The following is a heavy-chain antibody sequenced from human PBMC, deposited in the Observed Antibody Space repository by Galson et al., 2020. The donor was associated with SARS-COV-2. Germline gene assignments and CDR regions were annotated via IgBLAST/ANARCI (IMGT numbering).Heavy chain of an antibody. D-gene: IGHD3-22*01. CDR3: TPSIIVPGTLDY. J-gene: IGHJ4*02. V-gene: IGHV3-33*01. CDR1: GFTFSTYA. CDR2: IWSDENHK. Sequence: GGSLRLSCAASGFTFSTYAMHWVRQAPGKGLEGVAVIWSDENHKYYTDSVKGRFTISRDNSKNTVNLQMNSLRAEDTAVYYCTPSIIVPGTLDYWGQGTLVSVSS.